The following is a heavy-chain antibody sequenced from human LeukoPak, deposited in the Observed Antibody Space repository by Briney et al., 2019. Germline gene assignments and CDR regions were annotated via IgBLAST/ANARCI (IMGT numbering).Heavy chain of an antibody. CDR1: GGSISSYY. V-gene: IGHV4-59*01. CDR3: ARVDCSSTSCENYYYYGMDV. Sequence: SETLSITCTVSGGSISSYYWSWIRQPPGKGLEWIGYIYYSGSTNYNPSLKSRVTISVDTSKNQFSLKLSSVTAADTAVYYCARVDCSSTSCENYYYYGMDVWGQGTTVTVSS. D-gene: IGHD2-2*01. J-gene: IGHJ6*02. CDR2: IYYSGST.